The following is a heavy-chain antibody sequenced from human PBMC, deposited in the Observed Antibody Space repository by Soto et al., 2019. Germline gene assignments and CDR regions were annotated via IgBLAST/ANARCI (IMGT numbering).Heavy chain of an antibody. J-gene: IGHJ6*03. D-gene: IGHD1-1*01. CDR3: TRGSWDDVSGHYYMDV. CDR1: GDSVSSNSAG. CDR2: TYYKTKWYY. Sequence: SQTLSLTCDISGDSVSSNSAGWNWIRQTPTRDLKWLGRTYYKTKWYYTYAASVKSRITVSPDTSKNKFSLQLTFVSPEVTAVFYCTRGSWDDVSGHYYMDVWDKGTTVTVSS. V-gene: IGHV6-1*01.